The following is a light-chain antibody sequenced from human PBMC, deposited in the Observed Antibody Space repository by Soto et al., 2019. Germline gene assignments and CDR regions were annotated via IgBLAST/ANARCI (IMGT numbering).Light chain of an antibody. V-gene: IGLV2-18*02. CDR3: SSYTTSSTYV. Sequence: QSALTQPPSVSGSPGQTVAISCTGTSSDVGSSNGVSWYQQPPGTAPKLMIYDVSNRPSGVPDRFSGSKSGNTASLTISGLQAEDEADYYCSSYTTSSTYVFGTGTKLTVL. CDR2: DVS. CDR1: SSDVGSSNG. J-gene: IGLJ1*01.